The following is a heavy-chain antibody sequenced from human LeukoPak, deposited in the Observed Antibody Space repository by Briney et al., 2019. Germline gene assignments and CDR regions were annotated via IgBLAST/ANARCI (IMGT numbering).Heavy chain of an antibody. D-gene: IGHD2-2*01. Sequence: GASVKVSCKASGYTFTSYGISWVRQAPGQGLEWMGWISAYNGNTNYAQKLQGRVTMTTDTSTSTAYMELRSLRSDDTAVYYCARVGYDVVVPAAISIYYYMDVWGKGTTVTVSS. CDR3: ARVGYDVVVPAAISIYYYMDV. J-gene: IGHJ6*03. CDR2: ISAYNGNT. V-gene: IGHV1-18*01. CDR1: GYTFTSYG.